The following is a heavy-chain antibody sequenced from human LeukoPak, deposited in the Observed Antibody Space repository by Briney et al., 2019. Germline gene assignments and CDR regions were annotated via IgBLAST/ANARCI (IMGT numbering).Heavy chain of an antibody. CDR1: GFTFSSYW. J-gene: IGHJ4*02. CDR3: AGDPNGGYCSGGSCPPGY. D-gene: IGHD2-15*01. CDR2: IKQDGSEK. Sequence: GGSLRLSCAASGFTFSSYWMSWVRQAPGKGLEWVANIKQDGSEKYYVDSVKGRFTISRDNAKNSLYLQMNSLRAEDTAVYYCAGDPNGGYCSGGSCPPGYWGQGTLATVSS. V-gene: IGHV3-7*03.